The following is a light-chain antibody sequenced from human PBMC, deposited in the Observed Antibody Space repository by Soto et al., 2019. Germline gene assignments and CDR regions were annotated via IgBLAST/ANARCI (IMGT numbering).Light chain of an antibody. Sequence: AIRMTQSPSSLSASTGDRVTITCRASQGISSYLAWYQQKPGKAPKLLIYAASTLQSGVPSRFSGSGSGTDFTLTISCLQSEDFANYYCQQYYSYPPVTFGGGTKVDIK. J-gene: IGKJ4*01. V-gene: IGKV1-8*01. CDR3: QQYYSYPPVT. CDR2: AAS. CDR1: QGISSY.